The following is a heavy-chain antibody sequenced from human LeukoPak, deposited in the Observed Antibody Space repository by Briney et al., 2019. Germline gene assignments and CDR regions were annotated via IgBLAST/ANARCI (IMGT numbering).Heavy chain of an antibody. V-gene: IGHV4-4*07. Sequence: SETLSLTCTVSGGSISGYYWNWIRQPAGKGLEWIGRAYTTGSTNYNPSLKSRVTMSVDTSKNQFSLKLMSVNAADTAVYYCARGAVALYYFACWGQGTLVTVSS. D-gene: IGHD6-19*01. CDR3: ARGAVALYYFAC. J-gene: IGHJ4*02. CDR2: AYTTGST. CDR1: GGSISGYY.